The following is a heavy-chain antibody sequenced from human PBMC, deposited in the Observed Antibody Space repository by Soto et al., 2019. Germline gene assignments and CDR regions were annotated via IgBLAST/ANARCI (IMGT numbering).Heavy chain of an antibody. CDR2: MNPNSGDT. V-gene: IGHV1-8*01. CDR3: ARGQSGYSSGWSPNDY. CDR1: GYTFTSYE. J-gene: IGHJ4*02. Sequence: QAQLVQSGAEVKKPGASVKVSCKASGYTFTSYEINWVRQATGQGLEWMGWMNPNSGDTGYAQKFQGRVTMTRNTSINTAYMELTSLKSEDTAVYYCARGQSGYSSGWSPNDYWGQGTLVTVSS. D-gene: IGHD6-19*01.